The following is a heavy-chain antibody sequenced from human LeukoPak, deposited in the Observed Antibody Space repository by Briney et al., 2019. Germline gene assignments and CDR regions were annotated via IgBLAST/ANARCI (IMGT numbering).Heavy chain of an antibody. J-gene: IGHJ4*02. Sequence: GGSLRLACAASGFTFSSYWMHWVRQAPGKGLVWVSRINSDGSSTYYADSVKGRFTISRDNSKNTLYLQMNSLRAEDTAVYYCAKDGGQWLVRSSFFDYWGQGTLVTVSS. CDR2: INSDGSST. CDR3: AKDGGQWLVRSSFFDY. V-gene: IGHV3-74*01. D-gene: IGHD6-19*01. CDR1: GFTFSSYW.